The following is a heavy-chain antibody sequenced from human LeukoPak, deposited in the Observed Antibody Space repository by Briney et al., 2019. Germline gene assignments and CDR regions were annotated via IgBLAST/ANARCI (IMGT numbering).Heavy chain of an antibody. CDR1: GFTFSSYW. J-gene: IGHJ4*02. Sequence: QPGGSLRLSCAASGFTFSSYWMYWVRQAPGKGPVWVARLNTDGSSLNYADSVKGRFTISRDNAKNTLYLQMNSLGAEDTAVYYCARRINYYDSSGYYYVRYFDSWGQGTLVAVSS. V-gene: IGHV3-74*01. D-gene: IGHD3-22*01. CDR3: ARRINYYDSSGYYYVRYFDS. CDR2: LNTDGSSL.